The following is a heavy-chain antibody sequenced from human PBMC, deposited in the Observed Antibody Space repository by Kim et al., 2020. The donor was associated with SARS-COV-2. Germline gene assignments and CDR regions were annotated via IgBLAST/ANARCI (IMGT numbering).Heavy chain of an antibody. CDR1: GFTFTTNW. Sequence: GGSLRLSCVAPGFTFTTNWMSWVRQAPGKGLEWVAKIKEDGTERYYVNSVEGRFTISRDNAKNSLYLQMNSLSAEDTAVYYCARDRRYSLDYWGQGTLVTVSS. CDR2: IKEDGTER. CDR3: ARDRRYSLDY. J-gene: IGHJ4*02. D-gene: IGHD2-15*01. V-gene: IGHV3-7*01.